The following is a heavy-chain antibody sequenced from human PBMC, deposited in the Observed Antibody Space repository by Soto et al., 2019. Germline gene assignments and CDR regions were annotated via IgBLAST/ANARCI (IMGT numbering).Heavy chain of an antibody. J-gene: IGHJ4*02. CDR1: GYTFTSYA. CDR2: INAGNGNT. Sequence: ASVKVSCKASGYTFTSYAMHWVRQAPGQRLEWMGWINAGNGNTKYSQKFQGRVTITRDTSASTAYMELSSLRSEDTDVYYCALESGLYYFDYWGQGYLVPVSS. D-gene: IGHD3-3*01. V-gene: IGHV1-3*01. CDR3: ALESGLYYFDY.